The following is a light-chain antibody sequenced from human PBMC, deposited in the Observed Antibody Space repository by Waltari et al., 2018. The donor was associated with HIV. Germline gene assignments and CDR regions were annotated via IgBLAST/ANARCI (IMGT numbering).Light chain of an antibody. CDR2: EVT. J-gene: IGLJ3*02. Sequence: QSALTQPASVSGSPGQSITISCTGTSSDVGGYNYVSWYQQHPGKAPKLMIYEVTNRPSGVSNRFSCSKSGNTASLTISGLQAEDEADYYCNSYTISSTLGVFGGGTKLTVL. CDR1: SSDVGGYNY. V-gene: IGLV2-14*01. CDR3: NSYTISSTLGV.